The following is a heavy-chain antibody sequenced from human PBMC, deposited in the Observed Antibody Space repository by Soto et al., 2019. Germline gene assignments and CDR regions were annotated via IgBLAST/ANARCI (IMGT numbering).Heavy chain of an antibody. CDR1: GGSISSGVYY. V-gene: IGHV4-31*03. CDR2: IYYSGST. Sequence: SDTLSLTCTVSGGSISSGVYYWSCIRQHPGKGLEWIGYIYYSGSTYYNPSLKSRVTISIDTSKNQFSLKLSSVTAADTAVYYCARGRGGYSYGYGGWYFDYWGQGTLVTVSS. CDR3: ARGRGGYSYGYGGWYFDY. D-gene: IGHD5-18*01. J-gene: IGHJ4*02.